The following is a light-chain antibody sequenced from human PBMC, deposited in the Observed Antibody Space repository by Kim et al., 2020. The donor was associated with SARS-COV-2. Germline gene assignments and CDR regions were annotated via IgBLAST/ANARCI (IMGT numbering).Light chain of an antibody. Sequence: SSELTQDPAVSVALGQTVRITCQGDSLRSYYATWYQQKPGQAPILVIYGKNNRPSGIPDRFSGSSSGNTASLTITGTQAGDEADYYCNSRDSNHNFVFGG. V-gene: IGLV3-19*01. CDR1: SLRSYY. CDR2: GKN. J-gene: IGLJ2*01. CDR3: NSRDSNHNFV.